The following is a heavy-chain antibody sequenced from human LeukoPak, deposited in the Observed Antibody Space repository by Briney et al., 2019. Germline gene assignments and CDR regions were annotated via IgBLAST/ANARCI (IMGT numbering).Heavy chain of an antibody. CDR2: IYTSGSN. CDR3: ARATGSSSASSHSFDI. CDR1: GGSISSYY. J-gene: IGHJ3*02. V-gene: IGHV4-4*07. D-gene: IGHD2-2*01. Sequence: AETLSLTCTVSGGSISSYYWSWIRQPAGKGLEWIGCIYTSGSNNYNPSLKSRVTISVDKSKNQFSLKLSSVTAADTAVYYCARATGSSSASSHSFDIWGQGTMVTVSS.